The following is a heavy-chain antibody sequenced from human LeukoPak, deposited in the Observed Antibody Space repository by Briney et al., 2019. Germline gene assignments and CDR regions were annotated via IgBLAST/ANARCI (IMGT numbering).Heavy chain of an antibody. Sequence: SETLSLTCAVSGGSISSSNWWCWLRQPPGKGLEWIGEIYHSGSTNYNPSLTSRVTISVDTSKNQFSLKLSSVTAADTAVYYCARELPRRAYYYYMDVWGKGTTVTVSS. CDR1: GGSISSSNW. CDR2: IYHSGST. CDR3: ARELPRRAYYYYMDV. V-gene: IGHV4-4*02. D-gene: IGHD2-15*01. J-gene: IGHJ6*03.